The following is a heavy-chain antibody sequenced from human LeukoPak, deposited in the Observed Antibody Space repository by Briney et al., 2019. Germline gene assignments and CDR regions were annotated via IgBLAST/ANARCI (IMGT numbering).Heavy chain of an antibody. CDR2: INEDGSGK. D-gene: IGHD3-10*01. CDR1: GFTFGDYA. CDR3: ARGAYGSGPYFDY. Sequence: GRSLRLSCTASGFTFGDYAMSWFRQAPGKGLEWVANINEDGSGKYYVDSVKGRFTISRDNAENSLYLQMNSLRAEDTAVYYCARGAYGSGPYFDYWGQGTLVTVSS. V-gene: IGHV3-7*01. J-gene: IGHJ4*02.